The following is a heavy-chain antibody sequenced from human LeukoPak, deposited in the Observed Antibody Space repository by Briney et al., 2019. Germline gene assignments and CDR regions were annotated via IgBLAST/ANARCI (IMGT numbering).Heavy chain of an antibody. CDR2: INHSGST. V-gene: IGHV4-34*01. CDR3: ARESTMVRGYFDY. J-gene: IGHJ4*02. D-gene: IGHD3-10*01. Sequence: SETLSLTCAVYGGSFSGYYWSWIRQPPGKGLEWIGEINHSGSTNYNPSLKSRVTISVDTSKNQFSLKLSSVTAADTAVYYCARESTMVRGYFDYWGQGTLVTVSS. CDR1: GGSFSGYY.